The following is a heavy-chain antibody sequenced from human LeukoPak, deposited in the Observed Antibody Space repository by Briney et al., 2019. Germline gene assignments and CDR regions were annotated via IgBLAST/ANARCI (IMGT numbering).Heavy chain of an antibody. CDR1: GGSISSYY. Sequence: SETLSLTCTVSGGSISSYYWSWIRQPPGKGLEWIGYIYYSGSTNYNPSLKSRVTISVDTSKNQFSLKLSSVTAADTAVYYCARLGELLGPYWYFDLWGRGTLVTVSS. CDR2: IYYSGST. D-gene: IGHD1-26*01. V-gene: IGHV4-59*01. J-gene: IGHJ2*01. CDR3: ARLGELLGPYWYFDL.